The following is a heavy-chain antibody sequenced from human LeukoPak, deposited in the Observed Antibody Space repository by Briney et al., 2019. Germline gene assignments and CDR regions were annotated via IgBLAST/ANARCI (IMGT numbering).Heavy chain of an antibody. CDR2: IKEDSRAT. Sequence: GGSLRLSCAASEFTFTDFWMTWVRQAPGKGLEWVANIKEDSRATFYGASVKGRFTISRDNSKSSLYLQMNSLRVEDTAVYYCATTAATVGGPYWGQGTLVTVSS. CDR1: EFTFTDFW. CDR3: ATTAATVGGPY. V-gene: IGHV3-7*01. D-gene: IGHD4-11*01. J-gene: IGHJ4*02.